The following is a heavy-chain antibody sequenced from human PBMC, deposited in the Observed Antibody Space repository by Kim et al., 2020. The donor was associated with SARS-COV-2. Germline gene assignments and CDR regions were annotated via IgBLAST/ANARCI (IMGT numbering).Heavy chain of an antibody. J-gene: IGHJ4*02. V-gene: IGHV1-18*01. D-gene: IGHD4-17*01. CDR3: ARGAYGDVSFDY. Sequence: KYGQKVQGRVIMPTDTSTNTAYMELWSLRSDDTAMYYCARGAYGDVSFDYWGQGTLVTVSS.